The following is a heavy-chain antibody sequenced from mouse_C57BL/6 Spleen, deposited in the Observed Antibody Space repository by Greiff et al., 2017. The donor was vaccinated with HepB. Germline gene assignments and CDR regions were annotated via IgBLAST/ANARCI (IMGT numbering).Heavy chain of an antibody. V-gene: IGHV5-9*01. CDR2: ISGGGGNT. D-gene: IGHD2-10*02. J-gene: IGHJ2*01. Sequence: EVKAEESGGGLVKPGGSLKLSCAASGFTLSSYTMSWVRQTPEKRLEWVATISGGGGNTYYPDRVKGRFTISRDNAKNALYLPTSQLGSEDTALYCCGRHAVWFVSFDYWGQGTTLTVSS. CDR1: GFTLSSYT. CDR3: GRHAVWFVSFDY.